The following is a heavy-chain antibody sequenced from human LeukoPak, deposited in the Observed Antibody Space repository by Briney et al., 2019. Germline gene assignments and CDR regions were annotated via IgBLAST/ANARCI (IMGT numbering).Heavy chain of an antibody. D-gene: IGHD1-26*01. V-gene: IGHV3-30*02. CDR1: GFTFSSYG. CDR3: AIGAALGAAFED. CDR2: IRYDGSNK. J-gene: IGHJ4*02. Sequence: GGSLRLSCAASGFTFSSYGMHWVRQAPGKGLEWVAFIRYDGSNKYYADSVKGRFTISRDNSKNTLYLQMNSLRAEDTAVYYCAIGAALGAAFEDWGQGTLVTVSS.